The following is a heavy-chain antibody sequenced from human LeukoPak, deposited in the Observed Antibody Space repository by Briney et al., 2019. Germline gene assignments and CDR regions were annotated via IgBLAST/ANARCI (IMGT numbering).Heavy chain of an antibody. CDR1: GGSISSYY. CDR3: ARGTRYYYGSGSYYKH. Sequence: SETLSLTCTVSGGSISSYYWSWIRQPPGKGLEWIGEINHSGSTNYNPSLKSRVTISVDTSKNQFSLKLSSVTAADTAVYYCARGTRYYYGSGSYYKHWGQGTLVTVSS. CDR2: INHSGST. V-gene: IGHV4-34*01. J-gene: IGHJ4*02. D-gene: IGHD3-10*01.